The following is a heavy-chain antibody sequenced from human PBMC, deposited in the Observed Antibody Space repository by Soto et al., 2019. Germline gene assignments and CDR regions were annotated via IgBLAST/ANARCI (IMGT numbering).Heavy chain of an antibody. CDR3: AKCSGSYNWYFDL. Sequence: QVQLVESGGGVVQPGRSLRLSCAASGFTFRSYGMHWVRQAPGKGLEWVAVISYDGSNKYYADSVKGRFTISRDNSKNTLYLQMNSLRAEDTAVYYCAKCSGSYNWYFDLWGRGTLVTVSS. V-gene: IGHV3-30*18. J-gene: IGHJ2*01. CDR2: ISYDGSNK. D-gene: IGHD3-10*02. CDR1: GFTFRSYG.